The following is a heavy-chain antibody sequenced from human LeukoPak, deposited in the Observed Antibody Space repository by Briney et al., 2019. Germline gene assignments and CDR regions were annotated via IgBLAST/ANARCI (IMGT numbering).Heavy chain of an antibody. V-gene: IGHV4-34*01. CDR3: ARGLVDIVATTGTVFDY. CDR1: GGSFSGYY. Sequence: PSETLSLTCAVYGGSFSGYYWSWIRQPPGKGLEWIGEINHSGSTNYNPSLKSRVTMSVDTSKNQFSLKLSSVTAADTAVYYCARGLVDIVATTGTVFDYWGQGTLVTVSS. D-gene: IGHD5-12*01. J-gene: IGHJ4*02. CDR2: INHSGST.